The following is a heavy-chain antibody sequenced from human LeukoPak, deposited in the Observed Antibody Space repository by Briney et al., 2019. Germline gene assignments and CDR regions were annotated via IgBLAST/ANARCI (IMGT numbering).Heavy chain of an antibody. D-gene: IGHD5-18*01. V-gene: IGHV4-39*01. CDR3: ARREGYPQTLAFDP. J-gene: IGHJ5*02. Sequence: SETLSLTCTVSGGSISNSSYYWGWIRQPPGKGLEWIGSIYYSGSTYYNPSLKSRVTISVDTSKNQFSLKLSSVTAADTAVYYCARREGYPQTLAFDPWGQGTLVTVSS. CDR2: IYYSGST. CDR1: GGSISNSSYY.